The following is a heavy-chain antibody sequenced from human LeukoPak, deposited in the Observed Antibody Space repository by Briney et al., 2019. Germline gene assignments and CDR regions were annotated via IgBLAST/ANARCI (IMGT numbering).Heavy chain of an antibody. D-gene: IGHD2-2*01. CDR2: INSDGSST. CDR3: ARDADYCSGNICYGDFYFYMDV. V-gene: IGHV3-74*03. CDR1: GFNFRNNW. J-gene: IGHJ6*03. Sequence: GGSLRLSCAASGFNFRNNWMHWVRQAPGKGLVWVSRINSDGSSTMYADSVKGRFTISRDNAKNTVYLQMNSLRGEDTAVYYCARDADYCSGNICYGDFYFYMDVWGKGTTVTVSS.